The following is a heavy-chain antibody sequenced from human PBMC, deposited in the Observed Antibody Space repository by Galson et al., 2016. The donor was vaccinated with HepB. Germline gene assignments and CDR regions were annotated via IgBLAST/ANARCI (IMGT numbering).Heavy chain of an antibody. CDR3: AIAPMLWGSSGYIAY. J-gene: IGHJ4*02. D-gene: IGHD3-22*01. V-gene: IGHV1-18*01. Sequence: SVKVSCKASGYIFTGYGISWVRQAPGQGPEWLGWISGYNGNTNYAQKFHGRVTLTTDTSTTTAYMELSTLRSDDTAVYYCAIAPMLWGSSGYIAYWGQGTLVTVSS. CDR1: GYIFTGYG. CDR2: ISGYNGNT.